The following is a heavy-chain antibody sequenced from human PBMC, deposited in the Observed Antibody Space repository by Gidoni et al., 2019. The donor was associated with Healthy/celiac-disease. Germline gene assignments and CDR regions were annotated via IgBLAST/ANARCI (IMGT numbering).Heavy chain of an antibody. CDR2: IYYRGST. CDR1: GGSVSSGGYY. V-gene: IGHV4-31*03. CDR3: ARATAAERLDY. D-gene: IGHD6-13*01. J-gene: IGHJ4*02. Sequence: QVQLQESGPGLVKPPQTLSLTCTVSGGSVSSGGYYWSWIRQHPGKGLEWIGYIYYRGSTYYNPSLKSRVTISVDTSKNQFSLKLSSVTAADPAVYYCARATAAERLDYWGQGTLVTVSS.